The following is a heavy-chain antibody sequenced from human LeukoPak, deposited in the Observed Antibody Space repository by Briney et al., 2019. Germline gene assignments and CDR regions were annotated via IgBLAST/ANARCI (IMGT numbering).Heavy chain of an antibody. J-gene: IGHJ3*02. CDR2: IYYSGST. V-gene: IGHV4-59*01. CDR3: ARVSDIVVVPAQWGAFDI. Sequence: SETLSLTCTVSGGSTSFYYWSWIRQPPGKGLEWIGYIYYSGSTNYNPSLKSRVTISVDTSKNQFSLKLSSVTAADTAVYYCARVSDIVVVPAQWGAFDIWGQGTMVTVSS. D-gene: IGHD2-2*01. CDR1: GGSTSFYY.